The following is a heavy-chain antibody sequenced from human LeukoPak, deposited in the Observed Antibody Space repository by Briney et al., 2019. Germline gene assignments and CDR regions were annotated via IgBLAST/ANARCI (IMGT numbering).Heavy chain of an antibody. V-gene: IGHV1-69*04. D-gene: IGHD6-13*01. CDR3: AKQQGFADALCI. CDR1: GGSFSGYV. CDR2: INVILDTA. Sequence: SVKVSCKASGGSFSGYVISWVRQAPGQGLEWMGRINVILDTANYAQKFQGRVTITADISTSTSYMELSSLRSEDTAVYYCAKQQGFADALCICGQETMVTVSS. J-gene: IGHJ3*02.